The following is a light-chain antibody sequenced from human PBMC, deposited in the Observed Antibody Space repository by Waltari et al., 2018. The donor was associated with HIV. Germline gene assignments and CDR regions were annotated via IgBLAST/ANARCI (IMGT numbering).Light chain of an antibody. CDR1: QDIRAD. J-gene: IGKJ2*01. CDR2: AAS. Sequence: DIQMTQSPSSLSASVGDRVTITCRASQDIRADLGWFQHKPGKAPKRLIYAASSLQSGVPSRFSGSGYGTEFTLTISSLQPEDFATYFCLQHNAYPYIFGQGTKLEIK. V-gene: IGKV1-17*01. CDR3: LQHNAYPYI.